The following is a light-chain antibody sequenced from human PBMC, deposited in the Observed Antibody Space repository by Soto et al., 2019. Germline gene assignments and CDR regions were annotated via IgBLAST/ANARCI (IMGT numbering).Light chain of an antibody. J-gene: IGKJ1*01. Sequence: EIVMTQSPATLSVSPGERATLSCRASQSVSYNLAWYQQKPGQGPRLLIYGAFTRATGIPARFSGSGSGTEFTLTISSLQSEDFAVYYCQQHNNWWTFGQGTRVDIK. CDR1: QSVSYN. V-gene: IGKV3-15*01. CDR3: QQHNNWWT. CDR2: GAF.